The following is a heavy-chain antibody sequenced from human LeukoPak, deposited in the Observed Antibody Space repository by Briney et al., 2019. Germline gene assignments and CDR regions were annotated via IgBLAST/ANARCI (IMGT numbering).Heavy chain of an antibody. V-gene: IGHV3-48*03. CDR3: ARELQYYYDSSGYHDY. CDR1: GFTFSSYE. CDR2: ISSSGSTI. D-gene: IGHD3-22*01. Sequence: GGSLRLSCGASGFTFSSYEMNWVRQAPGKGLEWVSYISSSGSTIYYADSVKGRFTISRDNAKNSLYLQMNSLRAEDTAVYYCARELQYYYDSSGYHDYWGQGTLVTVSS. J-gene: IGHJ4*02.